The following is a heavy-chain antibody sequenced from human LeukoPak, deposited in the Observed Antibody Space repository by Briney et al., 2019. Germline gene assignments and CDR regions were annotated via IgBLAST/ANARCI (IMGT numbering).Heavy chain of an antibody. Sequence: SETLSLTCTVSGGSISSYYWSWIRQPPGKGLEWIGYIYYCGSTNYNPSLKSRVTISVDTSKNQFSLNLNSVTAADTAVYYCARHRTRAGVVQTGYYFDYWGQGTLVTVSS. V-gene: IGHV4-59*08. J-gene: IGHJ4*02. CDR2: IYYCGST. CDR3: ARHRTRAGVVQTGYYFDY. CDR1: GGSISSYY. D-gene: IGHD1-7*01.